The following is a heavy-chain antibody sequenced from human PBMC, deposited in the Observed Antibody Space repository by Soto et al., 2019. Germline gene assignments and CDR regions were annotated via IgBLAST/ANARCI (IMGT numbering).Heavy chain of an antibody. J-gene: IGHJ6*02. CDR1: GYTFTVYY. D-gene: IGHD4-17*01. CDR2: INPNSGGT. Sequence: VASVKVSCKASGYTFTVYYMHWVRQAPGQGLEWMGWINPNSGGTNYAQKFQGWVTMTRDTSISTAYMELSRLRSDDTAVYYCARGYGDSSSGDYYYGMDVWGQGTTVTVSS. CDR3: ARGYGDSSSGDYYYGMDV. V-gene: IGHV1-2*04.